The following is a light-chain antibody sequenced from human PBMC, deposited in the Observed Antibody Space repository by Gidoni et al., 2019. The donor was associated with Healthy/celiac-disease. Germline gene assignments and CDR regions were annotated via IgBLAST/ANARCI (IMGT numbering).Light chain of an antibody. CDR2: DAS. V-gene: IGKV1-5*01. J-gene: IGKJ1*01. Sequence: DIQMTQSPPTLSASVGDRVTITCRASQSISSWLGWYQQKPGKAPKLLIYDASILESGVPSRFSGSGSGTEFTLTISSLQPDDFATYYCQQYNSYSTFGQGTKVEIK. CDR3: QQYNSYST. CDR1: QSISSW.